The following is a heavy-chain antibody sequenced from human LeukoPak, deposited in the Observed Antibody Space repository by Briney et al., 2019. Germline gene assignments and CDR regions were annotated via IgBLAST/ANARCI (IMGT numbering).Heavy chain of an antibody. CDR2: IRYDGSNK. CDR1: GFTFSGYG. D-gene: IGHD3/OR15-3a*01. V-gene: IGHV3-30*02. J-gene: IGHJ4*02. Sequence: PGGSLRLSYAASGFTFSGYGMHWVRQAPGKGLEWVAFIRYDGSNKYYADSVKGRFTISRDNSKNTLYLQMNSLRAEDTAVYYCAKDGSRLEGLPIDYWGQGTLVTVSS. CDR3: AKDGSRLEGLPIDY.